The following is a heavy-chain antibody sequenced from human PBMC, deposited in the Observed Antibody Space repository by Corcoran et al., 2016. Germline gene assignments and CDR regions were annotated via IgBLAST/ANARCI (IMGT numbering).Heavy chain of an antibody. Sequence: QVQLVQSGAEVKKPGASVKVSCKASGYTFTSYGISWVRQAPGQGLEWMGWISAYNGNTNYAQKLQGRVTMTTDTSTSTAYMELRSLGSDDTAVYYCARDIAAAGLGMDPFGVAFDIWGQGTMVTVSS. V-gene: IGHV1-18*01. J-gene: IGHJ3*02. CDR1: GYTFTSYG. CDR3: ARDIAAAGLGMDPFGVAFDI. D-gene: IGHD6-13*01. CDR2: ISAYNGNT.